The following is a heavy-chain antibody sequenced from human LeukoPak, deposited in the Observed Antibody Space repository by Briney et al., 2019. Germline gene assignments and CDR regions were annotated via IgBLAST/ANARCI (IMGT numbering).Heavy chain of an antibody. CDR1: GGSISSGGYY. CDR2: IYHSGSI. V-gene: IGHV4-30-2*01. J-gene: IGHJ4*02. CDR3: ARFRVHCSSTSCYTGDYYFDY. Sequence: SETLSLTCTVSGGSISSGGYYWSWIRQPPGKGLEWIGYIYHSGSIYYNPSLKSRVTISVDRSKNQFSLKLSSVTAADTAVYYCARFRVHCSSTSCYTGDYYFDYWGQGTLVTVSS. D-gene: IGHD2-2*02.